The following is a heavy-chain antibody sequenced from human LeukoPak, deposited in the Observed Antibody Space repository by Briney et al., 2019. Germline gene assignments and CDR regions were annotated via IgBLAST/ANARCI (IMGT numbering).Heavy chain of an antibody. J-gene: IGHJ5*02. CDR3: ARAELELPPVDP. D-gene: IGHD1-7*01. CDR1: GFTFSDYY. CDR2: VSSSGSTI. V-gene: IGHV3-11*01. Sequence: GGSLRLSCAASGFTFSDYYMSWIRQAPGKGLEWVSYVSSSGSTIYYADSVKGRFTISRDNAKNSLYLQMNSLRAEDTAVYYCARAELELPPVDPWGQGTLVTVSS.